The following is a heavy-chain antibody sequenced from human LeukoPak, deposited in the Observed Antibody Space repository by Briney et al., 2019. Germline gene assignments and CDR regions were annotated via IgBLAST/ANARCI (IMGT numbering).Heavy chain of an antibody. CDR2: ISGSGGST. CDR1: GFTFSSYG. CDR3: VCLGLGGLSLD. V-gene: IGHV3-23*01. J-gene: IGHJ4*02. Sequence: GGSLRLSCAASGFTFSSYGMSWVRQAPGKGLEWVSAISGSGGSTYYADSVKGRFTISRDNAKNTLYLQMNSLRVEDTAVYYCVCLGLGGLSLDWGQGTLVTVSS. D-gene: IGHD3-16*01.